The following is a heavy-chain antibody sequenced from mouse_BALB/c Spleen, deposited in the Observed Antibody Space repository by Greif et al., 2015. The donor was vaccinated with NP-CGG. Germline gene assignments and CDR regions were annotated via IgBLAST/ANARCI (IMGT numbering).Heavy chain of an antibody. CDR2: IDPENGDT. D-gene: IGHD2-4*01. Sequence: VQLQQSGAELVRSGASVELSCTASGFNIKDYYMHWVKQRPEQGLEWIGWIDPENGDTEYAPKFQGKATMTADTSSNTASLQLSSLTSEDTAVYYCAIYYDYDGDYYAMDYWGRGTSVTVSS. CDR3: AIYYDYDGDYYAMDY. J-gene: IGHJ4*01. V-gene: IGHV14-4*02. CDR1: GFNIKDYY.